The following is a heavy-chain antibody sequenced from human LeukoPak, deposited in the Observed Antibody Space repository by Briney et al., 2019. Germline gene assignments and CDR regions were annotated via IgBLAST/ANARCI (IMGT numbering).Heavy chain of an antibody. J-gene: IGHJ6*02. D-gene: IGHD1-26*01. CDR3: ARGTFTTEGAYGMDV. CDR1: GGSFSGYY. Sequence: SETLSLTCAVYGGSFSGYYWSWIRQPPGKGLEWIGEINHSGSTNYNPSLKSRVTISVDTSKNQFSLKLSSVTAADTAVYYCARGTFTTEGAYGMDVWGQGTTVTVSS. CDR2: INHSGST. V-gene: IGHV4-34*01.